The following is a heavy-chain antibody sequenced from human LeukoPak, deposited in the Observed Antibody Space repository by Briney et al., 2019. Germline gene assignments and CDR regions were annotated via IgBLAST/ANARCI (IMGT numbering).Heavy chain of an antibody. V-gene: IGHV3-23*01. CDR2: ITSGGAP. Sequence: PGGSLRLSCAASGFTFSNYAVMWVRQAPGQGLEWVSAITSGGAPRYAASVKGRFTISRDNSKSTLYLEMSSLRAEDTALYFCAREKEGYYVYYYMDVRGKGTTVTVSS. J-gene: IGHJ6*03. CDR1: GFTFSNYA. CDR3: AREKEGYYVYYYMDV.